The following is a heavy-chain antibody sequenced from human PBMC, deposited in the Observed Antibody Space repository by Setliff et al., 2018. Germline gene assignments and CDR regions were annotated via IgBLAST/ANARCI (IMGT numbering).Heavy chain of an antibody. CDR2: IYHSGST. V-gene: IGHV4-38-2*01. D-gene: IGHD6-13*01. Sequence: SETLSPTCAVPGYSISSGYYWGWIRQPPGKGLEWIGSIYHSGSTYYNPSLKSRVTISVDTSKNQFSLKLSSVTAADTAVYYCARSAGYSSSWYNYYYGMDVWGQGTTVTVSS. J-gene: IGHJ6*02. CDR3: ARSAGYSSSWYNYYYGMDV. CDR1: GYSISSGYY.